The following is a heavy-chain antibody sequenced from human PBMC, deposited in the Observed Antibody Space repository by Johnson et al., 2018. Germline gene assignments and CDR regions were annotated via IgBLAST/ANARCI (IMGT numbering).Heavy chain of an antibody. D-gene: IGHD3-22*01. V-gene: IGHV3-9*01. CDR1: GFTFDDYA. J-gene: IGHJ3*02. CDR3: AKDISSGYRSGGIDI. CDR2: VCWNSGSI. Sequence: VQLVQSGGGLVQPGGSLRLSCAASGFTFDDYAMHWVRQARGKGLEWVSGVCWNSGSIGYGDSVKGRFTISRDNARTSLYLQMNSMRVEETALYYCAKDISSGYRSGGIDIWGQGTKVTVSS.